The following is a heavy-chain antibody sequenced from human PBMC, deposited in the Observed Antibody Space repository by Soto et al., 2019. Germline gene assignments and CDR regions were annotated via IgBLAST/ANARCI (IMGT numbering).Heavy chain of an antibody. CDR2: ISHDGRNK. J-gene: IGHJ6*01. V-gene: IGHV3-30*18. CDR1: GFTLSKPG. Sequence: QVQLVESGGGVVQPGRSLRVSCAASGFTLSKPGMHWVRQAPGKGLQWLASISHDGRNKFYEDSLKGRITISADYLNKTMYLRMTSLRGEDTAVYYCVKDRAAAGPNGLAVWGQGTTVTVST. CDR3: VKDRAAAGPNGLAV. D-gene: IGHD6-13*01.